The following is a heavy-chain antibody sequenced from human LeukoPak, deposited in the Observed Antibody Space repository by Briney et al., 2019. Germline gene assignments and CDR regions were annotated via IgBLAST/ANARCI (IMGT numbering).Heavy chain of an antibody. Sequence: SETLSLTCTVSGGSISSYYWSWIRQPPGKGLEWIGYIYYSGSTNYSPSLKSRVTISVDTSKNQFSLKLSSVTAADTAVYYCASGYSSGWYSSTFDYWGQGTLVTDSS. CDR1: GGSISSYY. CDR3: ASGYSSGWYSSTFDY. V-gene: IGHV4-59*01. CDR2: IYYSGST. J-gene: IGHJ4*02. D-gene: IGHD6-19*01.